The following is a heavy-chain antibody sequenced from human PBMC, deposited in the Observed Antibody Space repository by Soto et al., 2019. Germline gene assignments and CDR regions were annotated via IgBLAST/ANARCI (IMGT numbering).Heavy chain of an antibody. Sequence: EVELVESGGGLVQAGGSLRVSCGVSGFTSSDYYMDWVRQAPGKGLEWVGRTANKRSRYTTEYAASVKGRFIISRDDSKNSVYRQMNSLKFGDTAVYYCARAGFGHGLDVGGQGTTVTVSS. V-gene: IGHV3-72*01. CDR2: TANKRSRYTT. CDR1: GFTSSDYY. D-gene: IGHD3-16*01. J-gene: IGHJ6*02. CDR3: ARAGFGHGLDV.